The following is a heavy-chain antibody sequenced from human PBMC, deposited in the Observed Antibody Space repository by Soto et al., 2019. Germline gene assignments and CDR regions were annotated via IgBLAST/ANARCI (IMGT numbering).Heavy chain of an antibody. J-gene: IGHJ4*02. CDR3: AKDQGIAVAPFY. D-gene: IGHD6-19*01. Sequence: GGSLRLSCAASGFTFSSYGMHWVRQAPGKGLEWVAVISYDGSNKYYADSVKGRFTISRDNSKNTLYLQMNSLRAEDTAVYYCAKDQGIAVAPFYWGQGTLVTVSS. CDR2: ISYDGSNK. V-gene: IGHV3-30*18. CDR1: GFTFSSYG.